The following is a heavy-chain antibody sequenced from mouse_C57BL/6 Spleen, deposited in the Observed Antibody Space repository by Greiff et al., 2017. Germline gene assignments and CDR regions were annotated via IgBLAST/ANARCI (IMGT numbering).Heavy chain of an antibody. V-gene: IGHV14-3*01. CDR2: IDPANGNT. Sequence: VHVKQSVAELVRPGASVKLSCTASGFNIKNTYMHWVKQRPEQGLEWIGRIDPANGNTKYAPKFQGKATITADTSSNTAYLQLSSLTSEDTAIYYCARGITTVVAPMDYWGQGTSVTVSS. J-gene: IGHJ4*01. D-gene: IGHD1-1*01. CDR3: ARGITTVVAPMDY. CDR1: GFNIKNTY.